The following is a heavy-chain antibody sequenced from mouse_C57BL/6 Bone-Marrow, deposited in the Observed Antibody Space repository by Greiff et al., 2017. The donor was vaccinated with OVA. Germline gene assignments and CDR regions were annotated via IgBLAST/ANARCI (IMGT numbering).Heavy chain of an antibody. D-gene: IGHD1-1*01. CDR1: GYAFTNYL. CDR3: ANSPFCYYGSSYGYFDV. CDR2: INPGSGGT. V-gene: IGHV1-54*01. Sequence: QVQLQQSGAELVRPGTSVKVSCKASGYAFTNYLIEWVKQRPGQGLEWIGVINPGSGGTNYNEKFKGKATLTADKSSSTAYMQLSSLTSEDSAVYFCANSPFCYYGSSYGYFDVWGTGTTVTVSS. J-gene: IGHJ1*03.